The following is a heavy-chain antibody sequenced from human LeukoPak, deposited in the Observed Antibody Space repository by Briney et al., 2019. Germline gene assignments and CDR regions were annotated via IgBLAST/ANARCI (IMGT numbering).Heavy chain of an antibody. CDR2: IYSDSTT. J-gene: IGHJ4*02. CDR3: ARDRGSYGEGFSDH. CDR1: GFTVSSNF. V-gene: IGHV3-53*01. D-gene: IGHD1-26*01. Sequence: GGSLRLSCAASGFTVSSNFMSWVRQAPGKGLEWVSIIYSDSTTYYADSVKGRFTISRDNSKNTLFLQMNSLRAEDTAVYYCARDRGSYGEGFSDHWGQGTLVTVSS.